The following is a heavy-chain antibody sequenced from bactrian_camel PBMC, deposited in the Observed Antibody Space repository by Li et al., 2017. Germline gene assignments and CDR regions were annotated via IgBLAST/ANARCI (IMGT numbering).Heavy chain of an antibody. J-gene: IGHJ6*01. V-gene: IGHV3S1*01. D-gene: IGHD3*01. Sequence: QVQLVESGGGSVQAGGSLRLSCMGSELTYSNCSKGWYRQAPGKGFESVATIISDEHTYYTDSVKGRFTISRDNAKNTLYLQLNRLQAEGTAMYYCAKDHRGDYCAESWCYDFGYLGQGTQVTVS. CDR3: AKDHRGDYCAESWCYDFGY. CDR1: ELTYSNCS. CDR2: IISDEHT.